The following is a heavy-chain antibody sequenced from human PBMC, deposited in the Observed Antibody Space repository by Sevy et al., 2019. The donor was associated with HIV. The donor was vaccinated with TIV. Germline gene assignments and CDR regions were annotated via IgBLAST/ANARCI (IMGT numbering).Heavy chain of an antibody. D-gene: IGHD6-13*01. CDR3: ANPPPYSTSTSFDS. V-gene: IGHV3-23*01. J-gene: IGHJ4*02. CDR2: ITGSGYST. Sequence: GGSLRLSCAASGFSFSSYAMSWVRQTPGKGLEWVSSITGSGYSTYYADSVKGRFTISRDNSKNTVYLQMNSLRAEDTAVDYCANPPPYSTSTSFDSWGQGTVVTVSS. CDR1: GFSFSSYA.